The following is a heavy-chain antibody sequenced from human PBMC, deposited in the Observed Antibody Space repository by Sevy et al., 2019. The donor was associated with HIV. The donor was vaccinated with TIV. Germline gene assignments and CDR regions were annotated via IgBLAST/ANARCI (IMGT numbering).Heavy chain of an antibody. J-gene: IGHJ4*02. CDR3: ARGKSGYGYALNY. CDR2: IHSDDTT. CDR1: GFTVNSNY. D-gene: IGHD5-18*01. V-gene: IGHV3-66*01. Sequence: GGSLRLSCAASGFTVNSNYMTWVRQAPGKGLEGVSVIHSDDTTYHADSVKDRFTISRDNFKNALYLHIGSVRAEDTAVYYGARGKSGYGYALNYWGQGTLVTVSS.